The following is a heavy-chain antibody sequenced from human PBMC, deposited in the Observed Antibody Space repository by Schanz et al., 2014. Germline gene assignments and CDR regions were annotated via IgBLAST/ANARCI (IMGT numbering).Heavy chain of an antibody. J-gene: IGHJ3*02. V-gene: IGHV4-31*03. CDR1: GDSISSSGSY. Sequence: QVQLQQSGPGLVKPSQTLSLTCTVSGDSISSSGSYWTWIRQHPGKGLEWIGYIYYRGSTYYNPSLKSRVTISTDMSRNHFSLRLKSVTAADTALYYCARERDALDIWGQGTMVIVSS. CDR3: ARERDALDI. CDR2: IYYRGST.